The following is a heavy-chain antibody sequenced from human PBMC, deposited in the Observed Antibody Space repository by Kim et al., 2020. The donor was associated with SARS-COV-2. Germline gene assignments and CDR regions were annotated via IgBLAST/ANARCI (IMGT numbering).Heavy chain of an antibody. J-gene: IGHJ5*02. CDR3: VRNFHRVGPTGYIYDP. V-gene: IGHV4-4*02. Sequence: SETLSLTCSVSGGPLSDSQFWSWVRQAPGKGFEWIGKTNFWETSEYNPSLARRLQLSVDKSTNQFFLRLTSLTPADTAVYFCVRNFHRVGPTGYIYDPWGPGIAVTVSS. CDR2: TNFWETS. D-gene: IGHD1-26*01. CDR1: GGPLSDSQF.